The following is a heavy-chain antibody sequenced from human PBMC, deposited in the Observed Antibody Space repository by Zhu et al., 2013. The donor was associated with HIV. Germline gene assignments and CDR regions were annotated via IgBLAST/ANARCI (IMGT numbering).Heavy chain of an antibody. J-gene: IGHJ6*03. D-gene: IGHD3-16*01. CDR3: ATSRGGPENYYYYMDV. Sequence: PGASVKVSCKASGGTFSSYAISWVRQAPGQGLEWMGWIIPIFGIANYAQKFQGRVTITADESTSTAYMELSSLRSEDTAVYYCATSRGGPENYYYYMDVWGKGTTVTVSS. CDR2: IIPIFGIA. V-gene: IGHV1-69*13. CDR1: GGTFSSYA.